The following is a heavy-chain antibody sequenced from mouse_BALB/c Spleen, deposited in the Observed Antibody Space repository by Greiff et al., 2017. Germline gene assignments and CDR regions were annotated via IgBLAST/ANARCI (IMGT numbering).Heavy chain of an antibody. CDR2: IWAGGST. J-gene: IGHJ1*01. Sequence: VQLQQSGPGLVAPSQSLSITCTASGFSLTSYGVHWVRQPPGKGLEWLGVIWAGGSTNYNSALMSRLSISKDNSKSQVFLKMNSLQTDDTAMYYCARDYYGSSWYFDVWGAGTTVTVSA. CDR1: GFSLTSYG. CDR3: ARDYYGSSWYFDV. D-gene: IGHD1-1*01. V-gene: IGHV2-9*02.